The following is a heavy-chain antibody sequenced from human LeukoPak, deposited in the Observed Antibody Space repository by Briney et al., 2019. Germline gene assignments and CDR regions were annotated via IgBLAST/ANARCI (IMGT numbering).Heavy chain of an antibody. Sequence: SETLSLTCTVSGVSISSYYWSWIRQPPGKGLEWIGYIYYSGSTNYNPSLKSRVTISVDTSKNQFSLKLSSVTAPDTAVYYCARQSYYYDSSGSLIDYWGQGTLVTVSS. CDR1: GVSISSYY. D-gene: IGHD3-22*01. CDR3: ARQSYYYDSSGSLIDY. J-gene: IGHJ4*02. CDR2: IYYSGST. V-gene: IGHV4-59*08.